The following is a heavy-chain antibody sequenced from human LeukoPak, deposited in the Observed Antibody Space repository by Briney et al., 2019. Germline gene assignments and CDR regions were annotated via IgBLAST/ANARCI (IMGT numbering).Heavy chain of an antibody. CDR2: ISDNGGRT. J-gene: IGHJ4*02. Sequence: PGGSLRLSCAASGFTFSGYAMSWVRQAPGKGLEWVSTISDNGGRTYYADSVKGRFTISRDNSKNTLYLQMNSLRAEDTAVYYCAKESFIPYYYDSSGYVDYWGQGTLVTVSS. V-gene: IGHV3-23*01. CDR1: GFTFSGYA. D-gene: IGHD3-22*01. CDR3: AKESFIPYYYDSSGYVDY.